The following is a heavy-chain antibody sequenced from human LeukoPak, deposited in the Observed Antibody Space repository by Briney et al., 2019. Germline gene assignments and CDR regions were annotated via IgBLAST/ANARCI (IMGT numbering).Heavy chain of an antibody. V-gene: IGHV3-23*01. Sequence: GGSLTLSCAASRYTFRRYAMSWVPHAPGMGLEWVSGISNSVGSTHYADSVKGRFTISRDNSKNTLYLQMNSLRAEDTAIYCWAKDLHGGDICGAFDFCGEGALWTVS. CDR2: ISNSVGST. J-gene: IGHJ4*02. CDR1: RYTFRRYA. D-gene: IGHD5-18*01. CDR3: AKDLHGGDICGAFDF.